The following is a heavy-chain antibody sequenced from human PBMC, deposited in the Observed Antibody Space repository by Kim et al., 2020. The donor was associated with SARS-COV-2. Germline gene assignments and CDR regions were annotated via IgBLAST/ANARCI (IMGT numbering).Heavy chain of an antibody. CDR3: VRKPNY. V-gene: IGHV3-11*01. J-gene: IGHJ4*02. CDR2: GSSI. Sequence: GSSIKHADSVSGRFTISRDNAKKSLSLQMNSLTPEDTAVYYCVRKPNYWGQGTLVTVSS.